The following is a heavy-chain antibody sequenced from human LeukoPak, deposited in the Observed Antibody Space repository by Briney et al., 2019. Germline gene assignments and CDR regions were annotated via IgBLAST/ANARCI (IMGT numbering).Heavy chain of an antibody. Sequence: GGSLRLSCAPSGFTLSSYWMSWVRQAPEKGLQWVANINQDGSEKYYVDSVKGRFTISRDNAKNSLNLQMNSLRVEDTAVYYCVRDFRCSGGSCPLFDYWGQGTLVTVSS. CDR1: GFTLSSYW. CDR2: INQDGSEK. V-gene: IGHV3-7*05. D-gene: IGHD2-15*01. CDR3: VRDFRCSGGSCPLFDY. J-gene: IGHJ4*02.